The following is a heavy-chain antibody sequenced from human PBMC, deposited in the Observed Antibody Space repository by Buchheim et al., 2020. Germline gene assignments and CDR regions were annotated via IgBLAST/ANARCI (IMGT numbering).Heavy chain of an antibody. Sequence: EVQLVESGGGLVKPGGSLRLSCAASGFTFSSYSMNWVRQAPGKGLEWVSSISSSSSYIYYADSVKGRFTISRDNAKNSLYLQMNSLRAEDTAVYYCAGQRGDYDFWTRGVMGFDYWGQGTL. CDR3: AGQRGDYDFWTRGVMGFDY. CDR1: GFTFSSYS. J-gene: IGHJ4*02. CDR2: ISSSSSYI. D-gene: IGHD3-3*01. V-gene: IGHV3-21*01.